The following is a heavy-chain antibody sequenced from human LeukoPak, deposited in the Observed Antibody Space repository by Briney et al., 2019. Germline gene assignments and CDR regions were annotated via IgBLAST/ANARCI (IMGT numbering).Heavy chain of an antibody. J-gene: IGHJ3*02. Sequence: SETLSLTCTVSGGSISSSSYFCGWIRQPPGRGLEWIGSMHYIGGAYYNPSLRSRVTISVDTSRNQLSLKLTSANAADTALYSCARHRGPTDRRAFDIWGQGTLVPVSS. CDR1: GGSISSSSYF. V-gene: IGHV4-39*01. CDR2: MHYIGGA. CDR3: ARHRGPTDRRAFDI. D-gene: IGHD1-26*01.